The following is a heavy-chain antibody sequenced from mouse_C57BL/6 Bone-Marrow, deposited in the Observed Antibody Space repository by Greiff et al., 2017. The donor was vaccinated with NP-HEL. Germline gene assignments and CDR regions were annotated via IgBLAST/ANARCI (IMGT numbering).Heavy chain of an antibody. V-gene: IGHV1-62-3*01. CDR1: GYTFTSYW. Sequence: QVQLQQPGAELVKPGASVKLSSKASGYTFTSYWMHWVKQRPGRGLEWIGRIDPNSGGTKYNEKFKSKATLTVDKPSSTAYMLLSSLTSEDSAVYYLFTTVVAGDWYFDVWGTGTTVTVSS. D-gene: IGHD1-1*01. J-gene: IGHJ1*03. CDR3: FTTVVAGDWYFDV. CDR2: IDPNSGGT.